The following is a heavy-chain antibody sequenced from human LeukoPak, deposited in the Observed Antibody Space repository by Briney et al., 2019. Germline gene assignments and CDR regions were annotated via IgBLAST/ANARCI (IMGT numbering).Heavy chain of an antibody. Sequence: ASVKVSFKASGYTFTSYDINWVRQATGQGLEWMGWRKPNRGNTGNAKKFQGRVTMTRNTSITTAYMQLSSLRSEDTAVYYCARGESGSYFHYYNGMDVWGQGTTVTVSS. CDR3: ARGESGSYFHYYNGMDV. CDR1: GYTFTSYD. D-gene: IGHD1-26*01. CDR2: RKPNRGNT. J-gene: IGHJ6*02. V-gene: IGHV1-8*01.